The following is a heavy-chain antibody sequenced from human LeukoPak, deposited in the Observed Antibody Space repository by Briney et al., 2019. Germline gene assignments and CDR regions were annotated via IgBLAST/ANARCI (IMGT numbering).Heavy chain of an antibody. CDR1: GFTFSSYA. CDR3: ARDKMHLRFLEWLDKYYFDY. D-gene: IGHD3-3*01. V-gene: IGHV3-23*01. Sequence: GGSLRLSCAASGFTFSSYAMSWVRQAPGKGLEWVSAISGSGGSTYYADSVKGRFTISRDNAKNSLYLQMNSLRAEDTAVYYCARDKMHLRFLEWLDKYYFDYWGQGTLVTVSS. J-gene: IGHJ4*02. CDR2: ISGSGGST.